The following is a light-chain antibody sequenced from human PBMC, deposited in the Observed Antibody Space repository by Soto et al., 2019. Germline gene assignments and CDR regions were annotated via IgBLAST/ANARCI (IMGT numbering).Light chain of an antibody. CDR1: NIGSNS. V-gene: IGLV3-21*04. J-gene: IGLJ2*01. CDR2: YDS. CDR3: QVWDSSSDPHVV. Sequence: SYELTQPPSVSVAPGKTARITCGGNNIGSNSVHWYQQKPGQAPVLVIYYDSDRPSGIPERFSGSNSGNTATLTISRVEAGDEADYYCQVWDSSSDPHVVFGGGTKLTVL.